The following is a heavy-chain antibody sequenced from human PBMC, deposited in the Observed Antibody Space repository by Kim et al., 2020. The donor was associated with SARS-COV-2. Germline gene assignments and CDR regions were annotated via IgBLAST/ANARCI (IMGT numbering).Heavy chain of an antibody. V-gene: IGHV3-23*01. CDR3: AKGVGATVKDPWTFDY. Sequence: GGSLRLSCAASGFTFSSYAMSWVRQAPGKGLEWVSAISGSGGSTYYADSVKGRFTISRDNSKNTLYLQMNSLRAEDTAVYYCAKGVGATVKDPWTFDYWGQGTLVTVSS. D-gene: IGHD1-26*01. CDR2: ISGSGGST. CDR1: GFTFSSYA. J-gene: IGHJ4*02.